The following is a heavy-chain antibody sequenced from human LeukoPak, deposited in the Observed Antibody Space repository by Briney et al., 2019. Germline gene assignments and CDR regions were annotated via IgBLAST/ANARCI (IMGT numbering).Heavy chain of an antibody. V-gene: IGHV1-24*01. J-gene: IGHJ4*02. CDR1: GYTLTELS. CDR3: ATDTVGSCSSTSCYARDY. CDR2: FDPEDGET. Sequence: ASVKVSCKVSGYTLTELSMHWVRQAPGKGLEWMGGFDPEDGETIYAQKFQGRVTMTEDTSTDTAYMELSSLRSEYTAVYYCATDTVGSCSSTSCYARDYWGQGTLVTVSS. D-gene: IGHD2-2*01.